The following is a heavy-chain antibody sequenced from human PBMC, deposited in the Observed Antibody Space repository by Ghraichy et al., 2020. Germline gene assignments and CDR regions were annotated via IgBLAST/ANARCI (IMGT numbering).Heavy chain of an antibody. CDR1: GYSFTSYW. J-gene: IGHJ3*02. V-gene: IGHV5-51*01. Sequence: GESLNISCKGSGYSFTSYWIGWVRQMPGKGLEWMGIIYPGDSDTRYSPSFQGQVTISADKSISTAYLQWSSLKASDTAMYYCASQESLEWSAFDAFDIWGQGTMVTVSS. CDR3: ASQESLEWSAFDAFDI. D-gene: IGHD3-3*01. CDR2: IYPGDSDT.